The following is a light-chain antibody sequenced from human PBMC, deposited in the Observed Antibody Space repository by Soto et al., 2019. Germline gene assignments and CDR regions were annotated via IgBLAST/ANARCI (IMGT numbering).Light chain of an antibody. CDR2: RDN. V-gene: IGLV1-47*01. Sequence: QSVLTQPPSVSGTPGQRVTISCSGGISNIGTNYVHWFQQLPGTAPKVLSNRDNQRPSGVPDRFSGSKSGPSSSLAISGLRSEDAAEYYCAAWDDTVRSYVFGTGTKLTVL. J-gene: IGLJ1*01. CDR1: ISNIGTNY. CDR3: AAWDDTVRSYV.